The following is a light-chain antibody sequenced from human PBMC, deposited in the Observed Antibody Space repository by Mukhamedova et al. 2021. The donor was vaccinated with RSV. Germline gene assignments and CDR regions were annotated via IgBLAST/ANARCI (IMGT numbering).Light chain of an antibody. J-gene: IGLJ2*01. Sequence: IFEVNNRSSGVSNRFSGSKSGNTASLTISGLQAEDEADYYCSSFTISSTLGLFGGGTRLTVL. CDR2: EVN. V-gene: IGLV2-14*01. CDR3: SSFTISSTLGL.